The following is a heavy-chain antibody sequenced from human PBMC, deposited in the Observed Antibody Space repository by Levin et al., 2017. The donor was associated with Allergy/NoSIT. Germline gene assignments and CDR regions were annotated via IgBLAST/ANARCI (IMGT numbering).Heavy chain of an antibody. Sequence: LSLTCAASGFTFSSYAMSWVRQAPGKGLEWVSAISGSGGSTYYADSVKGRFTISRDNSKNTLYLQMNSLRAEDTAVYYCAKDWQQLVRYYFDYWGQGTLVTVSS. CDR2: ISGSGGST. J-gene: IGHJ4*02. CDR3: AKDWQQLVRYYFDY. D-gene: IGHD6-13*01. V-gene: IGHV3-23*01. CDR1: GFTFSSYA.